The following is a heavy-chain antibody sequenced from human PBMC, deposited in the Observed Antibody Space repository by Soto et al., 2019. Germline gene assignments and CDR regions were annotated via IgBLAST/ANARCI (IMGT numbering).Heavy chain of an antibody. J-gene: IGHJ4*02. CDR3: AIRASYYDSSGYFDY. Sequence: EVQQVESGGGLVQPGGSLRLSCAASGFTFSSYWMHWVRQAPGKGLVWVSRINSDGSSTSYADSVKGRFTISRDNAKNMLYLQMNSLRAEDTAVYYCAIRASYYDSSGYFDYWGQGTLVTVS. CDR1: GFTFSSYW. D-gene: IGHD3-22*01. CDR2: INSDGSST. V-gene: IGHV3-74*01.